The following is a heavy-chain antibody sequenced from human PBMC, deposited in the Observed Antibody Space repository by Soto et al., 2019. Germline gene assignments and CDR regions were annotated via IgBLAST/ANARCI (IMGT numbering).Heavy chain of an antibody. J-gene: IGHJ5*02. CDR3: TREQSDDNYFDP. Sequence: SETLSLTCTVSGAALSSGGYLYTLVRQPPGKGLEWLGYIYYSGGTNYNPSLKSRVTISLDKSKSQFSLRLISVTAADTAVYYCTREQSDDNYFDPWGQGNLVTVSS. V-gene: IGHV4-61*08. D-gene: IGHD6-19*01. CDR2: IYYSGGT. CDR1: GAALSSGGYL.